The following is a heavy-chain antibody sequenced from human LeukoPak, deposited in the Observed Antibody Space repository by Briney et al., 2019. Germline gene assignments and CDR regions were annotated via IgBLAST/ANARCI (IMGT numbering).Heavy chain of an antibody. CDR2: ISTYNGNT. V-gene: IGHV1-18*01. CDR1: GYTFISYG. D-gene: IGHD2-15*01. Sequence: ASVKVSCKASGYTFISYGISWVRQAPGQGLEWMGWISTYNGNTNYAQKLQGRVTMTTDTSTTIAYMELRSLRSDDTAVCYCAGCSGGSCTGYYFDYWGQGTLVTVSS. J-gene: IGHJ4*02. CDR3: AGCSGGSCTGYYFDY.